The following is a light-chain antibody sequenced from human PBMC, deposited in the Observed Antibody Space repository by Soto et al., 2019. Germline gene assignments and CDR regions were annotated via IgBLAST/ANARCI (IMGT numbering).Light chain of an antibody. CDR3: QTWGSGIVV. V-gene: IGLV4-69*01. CDR1: SGHSNYA. J-gene: IGLJ2*01. CDR2: LNSDGSH. Sequence: QSVLTQSPSASASLGASVKLTCTLSSGHSNYAIAWHQQQSEKGPRYLMKLNSDGSHSKGDGIPERFSGSSSGAERYLTISSLQCEDEADYYCQTWGSGIVVFGGGTKLTVL.